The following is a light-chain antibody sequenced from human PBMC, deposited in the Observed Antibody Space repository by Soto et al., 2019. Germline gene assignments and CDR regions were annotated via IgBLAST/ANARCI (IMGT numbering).Light chain of an antibody. CDR3: QQYNSYSQT. Sequence: DIQMTQSPSYVPASVGDRVTITCRASQGITSWLAWYQQKPGKAPKLLIYSASSLQSGVPSRFSGSGSGTYFTLTISSLQPDDFATYYCQQYNSYSQTFGQGTKVDIK. CDR1: QGITSW. V-gene: IGKV1D-16*01. J-gene: IGKJ1*01. CDR2: SAS.